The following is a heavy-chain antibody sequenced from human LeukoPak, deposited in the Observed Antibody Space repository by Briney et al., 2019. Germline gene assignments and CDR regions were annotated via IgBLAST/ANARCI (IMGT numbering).Heavy chain of an antibody. V-gene: IGHV3-11*03. CDR1: GFSFSDYY. J-gene: IGHJ4*02. Sequence: PGGSLRLSCVASGFSFSDYYMSWIRQAPGKGLEWVTYISSSGSHTNYADSVTGRFTISRNNAKKSLHLQMNSLRAEDTAVYYCARHPDGSLSLDYWGQGILVAASS. CDR3: ARHPDGSLSLDY. D-gene: IGHD1-26*01. CDR2: ISSSGSHT.